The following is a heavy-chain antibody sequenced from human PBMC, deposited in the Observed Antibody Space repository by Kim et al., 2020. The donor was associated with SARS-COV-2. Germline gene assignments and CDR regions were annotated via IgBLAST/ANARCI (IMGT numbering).Heavy chain of an antibody. CDR3: ARGANSSGYYYHFAFDI. CDR1: GYTFTGYY. CDR2: INPNSGGT. D-gene: IGHD3-22*01. V-gene: IGHV1-2*04. J-gene: IGHJ3*02. Sequence: ASVKVSCKASGYTFTGYYMHWVRQAPGQGLEWMGWINPNSGGTNYAQKFQGWVTMTRDTSISTAYMELSRLRSDDTAVYYCARGANSSGYYYHFAFDIWGQGTVVTVSS.